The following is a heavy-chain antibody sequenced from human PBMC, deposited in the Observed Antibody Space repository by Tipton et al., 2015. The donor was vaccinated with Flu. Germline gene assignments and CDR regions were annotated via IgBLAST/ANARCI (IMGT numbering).Heavy chain of an antibody. D-gene: IGHD6-13*01. CDR1: GYTFTSYD. CDR3: ARGRRSAAGCDY. CDR2: MNPNTGNT. J-gene: IGHJ4*02. Sequence: QLVQSGAEVKKPGASVKVSCKASGYTFTSYDINWVRHATGQGLEWMGWMNPNTGNTGYAQKFQGRVTITRNTSISTAYMDLSSLRSDDTAVYYCARGRRSAAGCDYWGQGTLVTVSS. V-gene: IGHV1-8*03.